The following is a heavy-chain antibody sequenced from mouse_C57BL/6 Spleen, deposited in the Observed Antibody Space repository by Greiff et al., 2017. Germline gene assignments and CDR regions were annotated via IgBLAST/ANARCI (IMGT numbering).Heavy chain of an antibody. CDR1: GYAFSSYW. J-gene: IGHJ2*01. Sequence: VQLQQSGAELVKPGASVKISCKASGYAFSSYWMNWVKQRPGKGLEWIGQIYPGDGDTNYNGKFKGKATLTADKSSSTAYMQLSSLTSEDSAVYFCASPTHDGYYVNWGQGTTLTVSS. CDR2: IYPGDGDT. CDR3: ASPTHDGYYVN. V-gene: IGHV1-80*01. D-gene: IGHD2-3*01.